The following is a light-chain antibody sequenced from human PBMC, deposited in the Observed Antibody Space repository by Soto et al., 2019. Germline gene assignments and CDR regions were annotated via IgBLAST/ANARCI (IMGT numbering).Light chain of an antibody. Sequence: DIPLTQSPSSLSASVGDRVTITCRASQAITNNLAWYQQKPGNPPKLLIYEESTLHSGVPSRFSGRKVGTQFILTIDSLQPEDVATYYCQQVKSYPRTFGGGTKVEIK. CDR1: QAITNN. J-gene: IGKJ4*01. CDR3: QQVKSYPRT. CDR2: EES. V-gene: IGKV1-9*01.